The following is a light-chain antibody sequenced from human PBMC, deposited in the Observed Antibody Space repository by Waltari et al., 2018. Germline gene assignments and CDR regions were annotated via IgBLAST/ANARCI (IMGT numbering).Light chain of an antibody. J-gene: IGLJ3*02. CDR2: RNN. Sequence: QSVLTQPPSASGTPGQRVTISCSGSSSNIGSNYVYWYQQLPGTAPKLLSYRNNQRPSGVHDRFSGSKSGTSASLAISGLRSEDEADYYCAAWDDSLSGWVFGGGTKLTVL. CDR1: SSNIGSNY. CDR3: AAWDDSLSGWV. V-gene: IGLV1-47*01.